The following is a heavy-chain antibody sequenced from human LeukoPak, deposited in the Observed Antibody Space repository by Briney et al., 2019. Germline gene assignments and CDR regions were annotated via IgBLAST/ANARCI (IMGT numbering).Heavy chain of an antibody. Sequence: PGGSLRLSCTASGFTFSTYWMTWFRQAPGKGLEWVASINQDENHRHYVPSARGRFTISRDNAKNSLLLQMNSLTAEDTAIYYCARSGPQAPDCYHYWGQGTQVTVSS. D-gene: IGHD2-21*02. CDR3: ARSGPQAPDCYHY. V-gene: IGHV3-7*03. CDR2: INQDENHR. J-gene: IGHJ4*02. CDR1: GFTFSTYW.